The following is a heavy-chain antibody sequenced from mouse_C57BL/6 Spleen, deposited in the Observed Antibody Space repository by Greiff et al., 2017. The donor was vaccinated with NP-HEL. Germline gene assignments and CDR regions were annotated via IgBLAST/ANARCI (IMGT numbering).Heavy chain of an antibody. J-gene: IGHJ2*01. CDR3: ARDYGSSPLFGY. CDR2: ISSGSSTI. V-gene: IGHV5-17*01. Sequence: EVKLQESGGGLVKPGGSLKLSCAASGFTFSDYGMHWVRQAPEKGLEWVAYISSGSSTIYYADTVKGRFTISRDNAKNTLFLQMTSLRSEDTAMYYCARDYGSSPLFGYWGQGTTLTVSS. CDR1: GFTFSDYG. D-gene: IGHD1-1*01.